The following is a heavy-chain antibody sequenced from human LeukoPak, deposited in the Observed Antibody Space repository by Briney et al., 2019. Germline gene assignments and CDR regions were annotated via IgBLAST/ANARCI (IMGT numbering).Heavy chain of an antibody. CDR1: GFTFSSYS. V-gene: IGHV3-48*04. CDR3: ARDFFGGSYFGDY. CDR2: ISSSRSTI. D-gene: IGHD1-26*01. J-gene: IGHJ4*02. Sequence: PGGSLRLSCAASGFTFSSYSMNWGRQAPGKGLEWVSYISSSRSTIYYADSVKGRFTIYRDNAKNSLSLQMNSLRAEDTAVYYCARDFFGGSYFGDYWGQGTLVTVSS.